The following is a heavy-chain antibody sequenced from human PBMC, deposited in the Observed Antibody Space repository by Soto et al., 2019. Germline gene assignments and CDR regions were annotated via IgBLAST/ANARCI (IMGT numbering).Heavy chain of an antibody. J-gene: IGHJ4*02. CDR1: GFTFSSYG. CDR2: ISYDGSNK. V-gene: IGHV3-30*18. Sequence: GGSLRLSCAASGFTFSSYGMHWVRQAPGKGLEWVAVISYDGSNKYYADSVKGRFTISRDNSKNTLYLQMNSLRAEDTAVYYCAKDQNGGSFDYWGQGTLVTVSS. CDR3: AKDQNGGSFDY. D-gene: IGHD2-15*01.